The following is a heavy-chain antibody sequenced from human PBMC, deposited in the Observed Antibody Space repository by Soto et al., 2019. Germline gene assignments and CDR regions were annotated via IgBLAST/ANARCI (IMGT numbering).Heavy chain of an antibody. V-gene: IGHV4-31*03. D-gene: IGHD2-15*01. CDR3: AGRSFRRRKSTDP. CDR1: GGSVSSGNYY. CDR2: FYYSGST. J-gene: IGHJ5*02. Sequence: LSLTCTVSGGSVSSGNYYWSWIRQPPGKGLEWIGYFYYSGSTYYNPSLKSRVTISVDTSKNQFSLKLSSVTAADTAVYYCAGRSFRRRKSTDPSDPAPLLTGSS.